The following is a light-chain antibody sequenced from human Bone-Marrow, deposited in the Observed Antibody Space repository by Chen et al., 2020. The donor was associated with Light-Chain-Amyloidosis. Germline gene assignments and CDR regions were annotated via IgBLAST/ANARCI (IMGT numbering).Light chain of an antibody. CDR3: QVWDRSSDRPV. Sequence: SYVLTQPSSVSVAPGQTATIACGGNNIGTTSVHWYKQTPGQAPLLVVYDDRDRPSGIPERLSGSNSGTTATLTISRVEAGDEADYYCQVWDRSSDRPVFGGGTKLTVL. CDR1: NIGTTS. J-gene: IGLJ3*02. CDR2: DDR. V-gene: IGLV3-21*02.